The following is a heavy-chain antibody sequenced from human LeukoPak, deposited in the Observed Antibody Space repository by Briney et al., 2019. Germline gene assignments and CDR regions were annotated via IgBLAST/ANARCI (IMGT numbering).Heavy chain of an antibody. V-gene: IGHV2-5*02. D-gene: IGHD3-22*01. J-gene: IGHJ4*02. CDR1: GFSLTTSGVG. Sequence: SGPTLVKPTQTLTLTCTFSGFSLTTSGVGVGWIRQPPGKALEWLALIFWDADKRYSPSLKTRLTITKDTSKNQVVLTMTNMDPMDTATYYCAHDANGSGFYPIFDYWGQGALVTVSS. CDR2: IFWDADK. CDR3: AHDANGSGFYPIFDY.